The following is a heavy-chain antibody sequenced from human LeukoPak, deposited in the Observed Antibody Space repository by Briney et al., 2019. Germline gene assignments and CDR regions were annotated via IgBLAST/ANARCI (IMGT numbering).Heavy chain of an antibody. CDR2: INPSGGST. D-gene: IGHD6-6*01. Sequence: ASVKVSCKASGYTFTSYYMHWVRQAPGQGLEWMGIINPSGGSTSYAQKFQGRVTMTRDTSISTAYMELSRLRSDDTAVYYCAIDMLVGGFDYWGQGTLVTVSS. V-gene: IGHV1-46*01. CDR3: AIDMLVGGFDY. CDR1: GYTFTSYY. J-gene: IGHJ4*02.